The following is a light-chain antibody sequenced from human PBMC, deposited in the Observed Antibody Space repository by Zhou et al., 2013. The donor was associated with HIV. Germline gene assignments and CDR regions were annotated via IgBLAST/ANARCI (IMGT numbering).Light chain of an antibody. CDR3: QHSYNTPYT. V-gene: IGKV1-39*01. Sequence: DIQMTQSPSSLSASVGDRVTITCQASQDISNYLNWYQQKPGKAPNLLIYAASSLQSGVPSRFSGSGSGTEFTLTISSLQPEDFATYYCQHSYNTPYTFGQGTKLEIK. CDR2: AAS. CDR1: QDISNY. J-gene: IGKJ2*01.